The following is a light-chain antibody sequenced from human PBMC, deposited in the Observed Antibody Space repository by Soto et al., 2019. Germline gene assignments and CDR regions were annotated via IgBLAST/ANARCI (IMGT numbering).Light chain of an antibody. V-gene: IGKV3-20*01. CDR1: QSIRSNY. J-gene: IGKJ1*01. CDR2: GAS. CDR3: LQYGTFPRT. Sequence: EIVLTQSPGTLSLSPGERATLSCRASQSIRSNYLAWYQQNADQAPRLLIYGASSRATGIPDRFSGSGSGTDFTLTISRLEPGDFAVYYCLQYGTFPRTFGQGTKVEIK.